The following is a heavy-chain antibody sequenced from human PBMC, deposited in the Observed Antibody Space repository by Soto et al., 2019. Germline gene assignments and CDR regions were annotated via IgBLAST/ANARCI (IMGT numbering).Heavy chain of an antibody. Sequence: GGSLRLSCAASGFTFSGYAMTWVRQAPGKGLEWVSAISGSGGSTYYADSVKGRFTISRDNSKNTLYLQMNSLRAEDTAVYYCARLYSSGWYGPGRYWGQGTLVTVSS. CDR1: GFTFSGYA. CDR2: ISGSGGST. CDR3: ARLYSSGWYGPGRY. V-gene: IGHV3-23*01. J-gene: IGHJ4*02. D-gene: IGHD6-19*01.